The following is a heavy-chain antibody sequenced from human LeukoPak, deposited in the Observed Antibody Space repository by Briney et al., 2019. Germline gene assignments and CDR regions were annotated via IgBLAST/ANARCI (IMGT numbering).Heavy chain of an antibody. CDR2: IIPILGIA. J-gene: IGHJ4*02. V-gene: IGHV1-69*04. CDR3: ARKGDYGGNSVDY. D-gene: IGHD4-23*01. CDR1: GGTFSSYA. Sequence: SVKVSRKASGGTFSSYAISWVRQALGQGLEWMGRIIPILGIANYAQKFQGRVTITADKSTSTAYMELSSLRSEDTAVYYCARKGDYGGNSVDYWGQGTLVTVSS.